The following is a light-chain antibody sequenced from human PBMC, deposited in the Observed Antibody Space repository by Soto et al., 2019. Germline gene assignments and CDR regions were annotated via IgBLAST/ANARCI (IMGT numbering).Light chain of an antibody. CDR1: QTVRNNY. Sequence: EFVLTQSQGTLYLSPGERATLSCRASQTVRNNYLAWYQQKPGQAPRILIYDASSRATGIPDRFSGGGSGTDFTLTISRLEPEDFAVYYCQQFSSYPRTFGGGTKVDIK. V-gene: IGKV3-20*01. CDR2: DAS. CDR3: QQFSSYPRT. J-gene: IGKJ4*01.